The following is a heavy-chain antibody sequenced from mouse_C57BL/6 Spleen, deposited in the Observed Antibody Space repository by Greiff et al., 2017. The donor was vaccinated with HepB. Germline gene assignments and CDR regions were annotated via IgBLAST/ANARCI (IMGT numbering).Heavy chain of an antibody. V-gene: IGHV1-82*01. CDR2: IYPGDGDT. Sequence: VKLMESGPELVKPGASVKISCKASGYAFSSSWMNWVKQRPGKGLEWIGRIYPGDGDTNYNGKFKGKATLTADKSSSTAYMQLSSLTSEDSAVYFCASITTVNYFDYWGQGTTLTVSS. D-gene: IGHD1-1*01. J-gene: IGHJ2*01. CDR3: ASITTVNYFDY. CDR1: GYAFSSSW.